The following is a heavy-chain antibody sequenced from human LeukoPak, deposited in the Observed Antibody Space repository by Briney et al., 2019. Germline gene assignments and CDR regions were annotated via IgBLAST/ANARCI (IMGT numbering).Heavy chain of an antibody. V-gene: IGHV3-7*03. CDR3: TRDFLAVDDY. D-gene: IGHD6-19*01. CDR1: GFTFSRHW. Sequence: PGGSLRLSCAASGFTFSRHWMNWVRQAPGKGLEWVANIKEDGSEKDYVDSVKGRFAISRDNAKNSLYLQMNSLRDEDTAVYYCTRDFLAVDDYWGQGTLVTVSS. CDR2: IKEDGSEK. J-gene: IGHJ4*02.